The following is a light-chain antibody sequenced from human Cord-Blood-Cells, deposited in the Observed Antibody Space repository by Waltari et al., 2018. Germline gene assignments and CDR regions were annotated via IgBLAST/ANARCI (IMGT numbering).Light chain of an antibody. CDR2: GAS. CDR1: QSVSSSY. J-gene: IGKJ3*01. V-gene: IGKV3-20*01. CDR3: QQYGSSRFT. Sequence: DIVLTHSPGTLSFSPGERATLSCRASQSVSSSYLAWYKQKPGQAPRLLIYGASSRATGIPDRFSGSGSGTDFTLTISRLEPEDFAVYYCQQYGSSRFTFGPGTKVDIK.